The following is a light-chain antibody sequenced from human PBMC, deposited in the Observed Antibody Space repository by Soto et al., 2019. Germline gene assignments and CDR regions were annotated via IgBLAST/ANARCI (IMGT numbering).Light chain of an antibody. CDR2: NVY. J-gene: IGLJ1*01. CDR1: SSDVGAYNF. V-gene: IGLV2-14*03. CDR3: SAYTVSPTYV. Sequence: QSALTQPASVSGSPGQSITISYTGTSSDVGAYNFVSWHQQHPGKAPKLMIYNVYDRPSGISYRFSGSKSGNTASLTISGLQGEDEADYYCSAYTVSPTYVYGTCIKVAVL.